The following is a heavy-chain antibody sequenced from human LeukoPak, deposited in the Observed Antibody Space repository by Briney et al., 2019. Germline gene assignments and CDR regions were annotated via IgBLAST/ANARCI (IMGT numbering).Heavy chain of an antibody. V-gene: IGHV1-2*02. D-gene: IGHD3-9*01. J-gene: IGHJ4*02. CDR2: INPNSGGT. Sequence: EASVKVSCKASGYTFTGYYMHWVRQAPGQGLEWMGWINPNSGGTNYAQKFQGRVTMTRDTSISTAYMELSRLRSDDTAVYYCARGADYDILTPYTLHFDYWGQGTLVTVSS. CDR3: ARGADYDILTPYTLHFDY. CDR1: GYTFTGYY.